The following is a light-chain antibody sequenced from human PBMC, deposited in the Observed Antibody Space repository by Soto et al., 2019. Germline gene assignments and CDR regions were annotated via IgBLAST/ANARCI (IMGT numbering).Light chain of an antibody. Sequence: DIQMTQSPSSLSASVGDRVTITCQASQAISNYLNWYQQKPGKAPKLLIYDASNLETGVPSRFSGSGSGTDFTFTISSLQPEDIATYYCQQYDNLPRYTFGQGTNLEIK. CDR3: QQYDNLPRYT. J-gene: IGKJ2*01. CDR2: DAS. CDR1: QAISNY. V-gene: IGKV1-33*01.